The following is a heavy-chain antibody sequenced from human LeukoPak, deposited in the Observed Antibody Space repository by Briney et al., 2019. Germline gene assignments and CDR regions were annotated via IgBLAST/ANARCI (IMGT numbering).Heavy chain of an antibody. CDR2: ISTYDGNA. CDR1: GYSFTSYG. Sequence: ASVKVSCKASGYSFTSYGITWVRQAPGQGLEWMGWISTYDGNANYAQKLQGRVTMTTDTSTITAYMELRSLRSDDTAVYYCARGMVWFADYWGQGTLVTVSS. V-gene: IGHV1-18*01. CDR3: ARGMVWFADY. J-gene: IGHJ4*02. D-gene: IGHD3-10*01.